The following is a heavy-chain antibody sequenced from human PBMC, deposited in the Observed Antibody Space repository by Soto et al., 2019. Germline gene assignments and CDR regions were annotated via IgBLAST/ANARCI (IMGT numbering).Heavy chain of an antibody. Sequence: QITLKEAGPTLVKPTQTLPLTCTFSGFSLSTSGVGVGWIRQPPGKALEWLALIYWADDKRYSPSLKSRLTTTKDTSKNQVVLTMTNMDPVDTATYFCAHSRGSNTWSPRPCDPWGQGTLVTVSS. V-gene: IGHV2-5*02. CDR1: GFSLSTSGVG. D-gene: IGHD6-13*01. CDR2: IYWADDK. J-gene: IGHJ5*02. CDR3: AHSRGSNTWSPRPCDP.